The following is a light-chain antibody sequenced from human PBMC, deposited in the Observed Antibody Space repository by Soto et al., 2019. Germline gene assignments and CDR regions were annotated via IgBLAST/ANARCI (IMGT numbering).Light chain of an antibody. CDR2: GAS. V-gene: IGKV3-20*01. Sequence: EVVLTQSPATLSVSPGERATLSCRASQSVSIKLAWYRQKPGQAPRLLIYGASSRATGIPDRFSGSGSGTDFTLTISRLEPEDFAVYHCQQYGTSPWTFGQGTKVDIK. CDR1: QSVSIK. J-gene: IGKJ1*01. CDR3: QQYGTSPWT.